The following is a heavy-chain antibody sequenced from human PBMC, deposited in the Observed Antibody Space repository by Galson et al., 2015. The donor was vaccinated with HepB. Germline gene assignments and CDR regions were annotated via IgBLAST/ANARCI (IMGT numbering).Heavy chain of an antibody. D-gene: IGHD2-2*01. CDR1: GFTFSSYA. V-gene: IGHV3-23*01. CDR3: AKGGSIVVVPAAPNSYMDV. J-gene: IGHJ6*03. CDR2: ISGSGGST. Sequence: SLRLSCAASGFTFSSYAMSWVRQAPGKGLEWVSAISGSGGSTYYADSVKGRFTISRDNSKNTLYLQMNSLRAEDTAVYYCAKGGSIVVVPAAPNSYMDVWGKGTTVTVSS.